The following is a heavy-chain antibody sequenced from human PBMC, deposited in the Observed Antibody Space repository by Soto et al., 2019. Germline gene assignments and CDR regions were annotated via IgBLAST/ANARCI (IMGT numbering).Heavy chain of an antibody. V-gene: IGHV4-61*01. CDR2: TDYSGST. J-gene: IGHJ6*02. CDR3: ARTYCTTTACQAHGIDV. D-gene: IGHD4-4*01. Sequence: TLSLTCIVSGASVSSNSYYWTWIRQPPGKGLEWIGYTDYSGSTKYNPSLKSRVTISVDTSGNQFSLKLSSVTAADTAVYFCARTYCTTTACQAHGIDVWGQGTTVTVSS. CDR1: GASVSSNSYY.